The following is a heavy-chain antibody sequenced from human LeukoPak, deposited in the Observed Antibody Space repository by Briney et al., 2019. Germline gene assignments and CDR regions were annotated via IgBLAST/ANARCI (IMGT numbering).Heavy chain of an antibody. CDR3: ARAPTYYYDSSGYYYVRGGGFFDY. D-gene: IGHD3-22*01. V-gene: IGHV4-38-2*02. J-gene: IGHJ4*02. CDR2: INYSGSA. CDR1: GYSLSSGYH. Sequence: SETLSLTCTVSGYSLSSGYHWGWIRPPPGKGLEWIGSINYSGSAYYNPSLKSRVTISVDTSKNHFSLKLSSVTAADTAVYYCARAPTYYYDSSGYYYVRGGGFFDYWGQGTLVTVSS.